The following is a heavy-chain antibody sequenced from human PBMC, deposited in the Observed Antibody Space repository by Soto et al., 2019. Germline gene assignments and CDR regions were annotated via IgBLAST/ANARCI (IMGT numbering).Heavy chain of an antibody. V-gene: IGHV4-4*02. Sequence: SETWSPTWAVSGESVTSKVWGGWVSQPPGKGLEWIGVIYHNGLTDYNPSLKSRVTISVDTSKNEFSLKFTSFTAADSAIYYCASDAAVPGESDRFDYWGQGTLVTVSS. CDR1: GESVTSKVW. CDR3: ASDAAVPGESDRFDY. J-gene: IGHJ4*02. CDR2: IYHNGLT. D-gene: IGHD6-19*01.